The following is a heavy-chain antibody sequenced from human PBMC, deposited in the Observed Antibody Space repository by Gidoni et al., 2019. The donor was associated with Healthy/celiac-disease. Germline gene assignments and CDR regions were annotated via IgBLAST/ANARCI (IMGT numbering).Heavy chain of an antibody. V-gene: IGHV3-9*01. Sequence: EVKLVESGGGLVQPGRSLRLSWAASGFTLEDYAMHWVRQAPGKGLEWVSGISWHSVSIGYADSVKGRFTISRDNAKNSLYLQMNSLRAEDTALYYCAKDLGGSGIAGPFDYWGQGTLVTVSS. CDR3: AKDLGGSGIAGPFDY. J-gene: IGHJ4*02. D-gene: IGHD6-13*01. CDR2: ISWHSVSI. CDR1: GFTLEDYA.